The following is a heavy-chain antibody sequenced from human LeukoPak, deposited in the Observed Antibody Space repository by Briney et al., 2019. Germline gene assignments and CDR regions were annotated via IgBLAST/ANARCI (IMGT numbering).Heavy chain of an antibody. Sequence: QSGGSLRLSCTASGFSFSSYEMNWVRQAPGKGLEWISYISASGTLTHYADSVEGRFTISRDNAKNSLFLQMNSLRGEDTAVYYCARDGTPSYTSGWVHMDAWGKGTTVTISS. CDR3: ARDGTPSYTSGWVHMDA. J-gene: IGHJ6*04. V-gene: IGHV3-48*03. CDR1: GFSFSSYE. D-gene: IGHD6-19*01. CDR2: ISASGTLT.